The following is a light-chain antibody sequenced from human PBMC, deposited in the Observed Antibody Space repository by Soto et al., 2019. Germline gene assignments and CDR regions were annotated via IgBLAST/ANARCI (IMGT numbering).Light chain of an antibody. Sequence: QLVLTQPPSASGTPGQRVTISCSGSSSNIGSNYVYWYQQLPGTAPKLLIYRNNQRPSGVPDRFSGSKSDTSASLAISGLRSEDEADYYCATWDDSLDGLVFGGGTKLTVL. V-gene: IGLV1-47*01. J-gene: IGLJ3*02. CDR3: ATWDDSLDGLV. CDR2: RNN. CDR1: SSNIGSNY.